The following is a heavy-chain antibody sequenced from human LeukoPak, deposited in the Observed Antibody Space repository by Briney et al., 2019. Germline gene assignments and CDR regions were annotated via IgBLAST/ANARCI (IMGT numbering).Heavy chain of an antibody. D-gene: IGHD3-3*01. J-gene: IGHJ6*03. Sequence: PSETLSLTCTVSGDSLTNFYWSWIRQPPGKGLEWVASIFDNGSTNDNRSLKSRVTISLDTSNNQFSLTVNSVTAADTAVYYCARDLRTYYDFWSGYYGDYYYYMDVWGKGTTVTVSS. V-gene: IGHV4-59*01. CDR1: GDSLTNFY. CDR2: IFDNGST. CDR3: ARDLRTYYDFWSGYYGDYYYYMDV.